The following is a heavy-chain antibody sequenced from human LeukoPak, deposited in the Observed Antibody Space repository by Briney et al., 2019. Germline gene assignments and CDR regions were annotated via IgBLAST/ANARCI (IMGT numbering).Heavy chain of an antibody. CDR2: ISYDGSNK. V-gene: IGHV3-30*18. CDR1: GFTFSSYG. D-gene: IGHD3/OR15-3a*01. J-gene: IGHJ4*02. Sequence: PGGSLRLSCAASGFTFSSYGMHWVRQAPGKGLEWVAVISYDGSNKYYADSVKGRFTISRDNSKNTLYLQMNSLRAEDTAVYYCAKGGDWMAAGLDYWGQGTLVTVSS. CDR3: AKGGDWMAAGLDY.